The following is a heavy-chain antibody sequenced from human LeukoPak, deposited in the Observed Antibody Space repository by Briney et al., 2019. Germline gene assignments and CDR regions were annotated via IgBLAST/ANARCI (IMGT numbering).Heavy chain of an antibody. CDR2: LYYSVST. V-gene: IGHV4-39*07. CDR3: ARLTVTPFDY. D-gene: IGHD4-11*01. Sequence: SETLSLTCTVSGGSISSSSYYWGWIRQPPGKGLEWIGTLYYSVSTYYNPSLKSRVTISVDTSKNQFSLKLSSVTAADTAVYYCARLTVTPFDYWGQGTLVTVSS. CDR1: GGSISSSSYY. J-gene: IGHJ4*02.